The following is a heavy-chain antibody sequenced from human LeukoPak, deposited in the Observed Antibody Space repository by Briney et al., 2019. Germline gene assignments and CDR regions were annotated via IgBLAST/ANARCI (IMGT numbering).Heavy chain of an antibody. Sequence: GGSLRLSCAASGFTFSNYWMHWARQAPGKGLVWVSRINSDGSSTSYADSVKGRFTISRDNAKNTLYLQMNSLRAEDTAMYYCARCFSWYHHIWGQGTLVTVSS. CDR3: ARCFSWYHHI. D-gene: IGHD6-13*01. V-gene: IGHV3-74*01. J-gene: IGHJ4*02. CDR2: INSDGSST. CDR1: GFTFSNYW.